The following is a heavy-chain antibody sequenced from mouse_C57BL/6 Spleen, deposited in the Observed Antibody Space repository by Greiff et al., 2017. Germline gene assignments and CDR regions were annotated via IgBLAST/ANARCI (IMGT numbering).Heavy chain of an antibody. CDR2: IWSDGST. Sequence: VKLQESGPGLVAPSQSLSITCTVSGFSLTSYGVHWVRQPPGKGLEWLVVIWSDGSTTYNSALKSRLSISKDNSKSQVFLKMNSLQTDDTAMYYCARQNYDYGGGAMDYWGQGTSVTVSS. J-gene: IGHJ4*01. V-gene: IGHV2-6-1*01. CDR1: GFSLTSYG. CDR3: ARQNYDYGGGAMDY. D-gene: IGHD2-4*01.